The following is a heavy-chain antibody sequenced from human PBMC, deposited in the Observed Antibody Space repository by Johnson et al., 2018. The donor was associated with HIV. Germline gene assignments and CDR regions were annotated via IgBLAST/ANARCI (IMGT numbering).Heavy chain of an antibody. V-gene: IGHV3-30*04. CDR2: ISYDGSNK. CDR1: GFTFSSYA. Sequence: QVQLVESGGGVVQPGRSLRLSCAASGFTFSSYAMHWVRQAPGKGLEWVAVISYDGSNKYYADSVKGRFTISRDNSKNTRYLQMNSLRAEATAVYYFARDWGAFDIWGQGTMVTASS. D-gene: IGHD3-16*01. J-gene: IGHJ3*02. CDR3: ARDWGAFDI.